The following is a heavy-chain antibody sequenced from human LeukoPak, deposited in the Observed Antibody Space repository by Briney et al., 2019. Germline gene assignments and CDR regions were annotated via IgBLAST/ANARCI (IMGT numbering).Heavy chain of an antibody. CDR2: IYYSGST. CDR1: GGSISSSSYY. V-gene: IGHV4-39*07. Sequence: PSETLSLTCTVSGGSISSSSYYWGWIRQPPGKGLEWIGSIYYSGSTYYNPSLKSRVTISVDTSKNQFSLKLSSVTAADSAVYYCARGPVYYYDSSGYRKGAFDIWGQGTMVTVSS. D-gene: IGHD3-22*01. CDR3: ARGPVYYYDSSGYRKGAFDI. J-gene: IGHJ3*02.